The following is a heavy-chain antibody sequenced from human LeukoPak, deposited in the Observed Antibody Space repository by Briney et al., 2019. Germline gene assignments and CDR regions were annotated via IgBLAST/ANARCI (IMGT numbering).Heavy chain of an antibody. CDR2: IYHSGST. CDR1: GGSISTYY. J-gene: IGHJ4*02. CDR3: ARDPRIAAASHFDY. D-gene: IGHD6-13*01. V-gene: IGHV4-59*12. Sequence: PSETLSLTCTVSGGSISTYYWSWIRQPPGKGLEWIGEIYHSGSTNYNPSLKSRVTISVDKSKNQFSLKLSSVTAADTAVYYCARDPRIAAASHFDYWGQGTLVTVSS.